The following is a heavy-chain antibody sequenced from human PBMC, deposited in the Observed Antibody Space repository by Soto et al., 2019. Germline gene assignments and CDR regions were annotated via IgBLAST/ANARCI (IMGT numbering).Heavy chain of an antibody. J-gene: IGHJ6*02. D-gene: IGHD3-3*01. CDR1: GFTFSSYG. CDR2: IWYDGSNK. CDR3: AKAFLEWLPYPVYYGMDV. V-gene: IGHV3-33*06. Sequence: GGSLRLSCAASGFTFSSYGMHWVRQAPGKGLEWVAVIWYDGSNKYYADSVKGRFTISRDNSKNTLYLQMNSLRAEDTAVYYCAKAFLEWLPYPVYYGMDVWGQGTTVTVSS.